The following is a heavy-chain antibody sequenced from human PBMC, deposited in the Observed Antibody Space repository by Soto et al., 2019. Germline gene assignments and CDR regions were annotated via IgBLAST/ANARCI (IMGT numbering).Heavy chain of an antibody. D-gene: IGHD1-20*01. V-gene: IGHV1-69*13. CDR2: IIPIFGTA. CDR1: GGTFSSYA. CDR3: ARVRITGTNAFYYYYGMDV. Sequence: SVKVSCKASGGTFSSYAISWVRQAPGQGLEWMGGIIPIFGTANYAQKFQGRVTITADESTSTAYMELSSLRSEDTAVYYCARVRITGTNAFYYYYGMDVWGQGTTVTVSS. J-gene: IGHJ6*02.